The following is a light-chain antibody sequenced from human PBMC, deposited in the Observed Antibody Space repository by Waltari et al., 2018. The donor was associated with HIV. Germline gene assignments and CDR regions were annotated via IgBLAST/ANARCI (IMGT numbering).Light chain of an antibody. CDR3: QSADRSGTCV. J-gene: IGLJ2*01. CDR1: ALPKQY. V-gene: IGLV3-25*03. CDR2: KDS. Sequence: SYELTQPPSVSVSPGQTARITCSGDALPKQYASWYPHRPGQAPVLVMSKDSGRLSGIPELFAGASSARTVTLTMSGVQVEDEDDSYAQSADRSGTCVFGGWTKMTVV.